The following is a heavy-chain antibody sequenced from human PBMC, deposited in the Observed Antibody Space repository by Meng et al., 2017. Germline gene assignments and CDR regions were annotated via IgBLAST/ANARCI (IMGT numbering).Heavy chain of an antibody. Sequence: QVQLQGAGQGLWKPSEPLSLTRTGSGCSISSYYWSWTRQPAGKGLEWIGRIYTSGSTNYNPSLKSRVTMSVDTSKNQFSLKLSSVTAADTAVYYCARKGIAVAGFDYWGQGTLVTVSS. CDR3: ARKGIAVAGFDY. CDR2: IYTSGST. D-gene: IGHD6-19*01. V-gene: IGHV4-4*07. J-gene: IGHJ4*02. CDR1: GCSISSYY.